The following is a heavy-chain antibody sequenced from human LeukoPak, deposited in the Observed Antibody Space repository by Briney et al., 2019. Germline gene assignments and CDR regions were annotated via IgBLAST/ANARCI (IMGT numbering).Heavy chain of an antibody. D-gene: IGHD5-24*01. J-gene: IGHJ4*02. V-gene: IGHV4-34*12. CDR2: VFDGKTT. CDR3: ASGAWATRLHS. Sequence: RTSDTLPLTCAVYGESLNYYYWSWIRQSPEKGLEWIGEVFDGKTTNYNPSLKSRVTISAVTSSNQFSLNLKSVTAADTAVYYCASGAWATRLHSWAQGTLVIVSS. CDR1: GESLNYYY.